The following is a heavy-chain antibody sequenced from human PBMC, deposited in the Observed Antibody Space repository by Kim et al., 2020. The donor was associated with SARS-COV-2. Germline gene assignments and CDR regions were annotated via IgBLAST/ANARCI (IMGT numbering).Heavy chain of an antibody. CDR1: GGTFSSYA. J-gene: IGHJ6*02. D-gene: IGHD4-17*01. CDR2: IIHILGIA. CDR3: ASFKYGCLPTLSYYYYGMDV. V-gene: IGHV1-69*04. Sequence: SVKVSCKASGGTFSSYAISWVRQAPGQGLEWMGRIIHILGIANYAQKFQGRVTITADKSTSTAYMELSSLRSEDTAVYYCASFKYGCLPTLSYYYYGMDVWGQGTTVTVSS.